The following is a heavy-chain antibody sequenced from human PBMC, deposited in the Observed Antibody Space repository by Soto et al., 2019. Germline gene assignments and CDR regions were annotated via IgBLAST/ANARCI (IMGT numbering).Heavy chain of an antibody. CDR1: GGSFSGYY. CDR2: INHSGST. J-gene: IGHJ3*02. CDR3: ARGALAGEDEAFDI. V-gene: IGHV4-34*01. Sequence: NPSETLSLTCAVYGGSFSGYYWSWIRQPPGKGLEWIGEINHSGSTNYNPSLKSRVTISVDTSKNQFSLKLSSVTAADTAVYYCARGALAGEDEAFDIWGQGTMVTVSS.